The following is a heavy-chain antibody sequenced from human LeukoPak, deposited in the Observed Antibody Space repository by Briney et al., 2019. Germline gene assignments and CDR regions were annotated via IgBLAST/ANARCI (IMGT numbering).Heavy chain of an antibody. Sequence: PSETLSLTCTVSGGSISSGGYYWSWIRQHPGKGLEGIGYIYYSGSTYYNPSLKSRVTISVDTSKNQFSLKLSSVTAADTAVYYCAREIGSGWYDEYFQHWGQGTLVTVSS. D-gene: IGHD6-19*01. CDR1: GGSISSGGYY. V-gene: IGHV4-31*03. CDR3: AREIGSGWYDEYFQH. CDR2: IYYSGST. J-gene: IGHJ1*01.